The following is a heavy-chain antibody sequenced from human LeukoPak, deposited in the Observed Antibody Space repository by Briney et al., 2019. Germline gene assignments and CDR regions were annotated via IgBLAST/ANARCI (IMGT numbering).Heavy chain of an antibody. V-gene: IGHV4-30-4*01. CDR3: ARPYYYDSRIDP. D-gene: IGHD3-22*01. J-gene: IGHJ5*02. CDR1: GVSISSGDYY. CDR2: TYYGGST. Sequence: SETLSLTCTVSGVSISSGDYYWSWIRQPPGKGLEWIGYTYYGGSTYYNPSLKSRVTISVDTSKNQFSLKLSSVTAADTAVYYCARPYYYDSRIDPWGQGTRVTVSS.